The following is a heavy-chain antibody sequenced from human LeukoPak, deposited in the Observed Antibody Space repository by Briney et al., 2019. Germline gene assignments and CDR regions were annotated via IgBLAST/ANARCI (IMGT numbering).Heavy chain of an antibody. CDR3: ASTMTTGQYYFDY. CDR2: IRDSGGST. V-gene: IGHV3-23*01. Sequence: PGGSLRLSCAASGFTFSSYAMSWVRQAPGKGLEWVSTIRDSGGSTYYADSVKGRFTISRDNSKNTLYLQMNNLRAEDTAVYYCASTMTTGQYYFDYWGQGTLVTVSS. J-gene: IGHJ4*02. D-gene: IGHD4-17*01. CDR1: GFTFSSYA.